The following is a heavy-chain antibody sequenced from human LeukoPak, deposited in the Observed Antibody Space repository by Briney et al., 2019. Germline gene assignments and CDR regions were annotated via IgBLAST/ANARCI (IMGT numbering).Heavy chain of an antibody. Sequence: SETLSLTCAVYGGSFSGYYWSWIRQPPGKGLEWLGEINHSGSTNYNPSLKSRVTISVDTSKNQFSLKLSSVTAADTAVYYCARAPSRNSSSSDWGQGTLVTVSS. V-gene: IGHV4-34*01. CDR1: GGSFSGYY. D-gene: IGHD6-6*01. CDR3: ARAPSRNSSSSD. J-gene: IGHJ4*02. CDR2: INHSGST.